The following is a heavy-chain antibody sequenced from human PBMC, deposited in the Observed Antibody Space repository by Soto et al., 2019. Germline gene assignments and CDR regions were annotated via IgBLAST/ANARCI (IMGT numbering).Heavy chain of an antibody. V-gene: IGHV4-39*01. Sequence: QLQLQESGPGLVTPSETLSLTCFVSGDSISSSSYYWVWIRQPPGKGLEWIGTTFYGGRTYYNPSPKXRXTXXVDTSKTQFSLRLSSVSAVDTAVYYCARHPSSAETTSGLDLWGQGTLVTVSS. J-gene: IGHJ5*02. CDR3: ARHPSSAETTSGLDL. CDR1: GDSISSSSYY. D-gene: IGHD1-7*01. CDR2: TFYGGRT.